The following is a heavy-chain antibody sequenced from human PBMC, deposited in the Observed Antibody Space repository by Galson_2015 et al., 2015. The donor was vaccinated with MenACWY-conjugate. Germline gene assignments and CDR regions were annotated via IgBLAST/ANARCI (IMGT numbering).Heavy chain of an antibody. D-gene: IGHD5-18*01. Sequence: SVKVSCKASGDTLTHLYLHWVRQAPGQALEWMGWITPFNGNTNYAQKFQDRVNFTWDSTVDTAHMELSSLRSEDTAMYYCARGGYNYGSPYYGMDVWGQGTSVTVSS. CDR2: ITPFNGNT. J-gene: IGHJ6*02. V-gene: IGHV1-45*02. CDR3: ARGGYNYGSPYYGMDV. CDR1: GDTLTHLY.